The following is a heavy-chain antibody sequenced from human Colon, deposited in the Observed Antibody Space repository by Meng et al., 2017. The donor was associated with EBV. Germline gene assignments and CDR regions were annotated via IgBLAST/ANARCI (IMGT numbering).Heavy chain of an antibody. Sequence: QVQLREAGPGLVKPSGTLSLPCAVSGGSISSSPWWTWVRQPPGKGLEWIGEVYHTGSTKYNPSLKSRLTISVDKSKNQFSLNLTSVTAADTAVYYCARVWQSLTAFFDSWGQGTLVTVSS. CDR2: VYHTGST. J-gene: IGHJ4*02. V-gene: IGHV4-4*02. D-gene: IGHD2-21*01. CDR1: GGSISSSPW. CDR3: ARVWQSLTAFFDS.